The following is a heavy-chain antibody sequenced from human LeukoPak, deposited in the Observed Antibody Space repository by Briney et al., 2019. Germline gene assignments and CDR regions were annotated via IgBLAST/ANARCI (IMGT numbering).Heavy chain of an antibody. CDR3: ARDLGSTFEY. CDR1: GFTFSSYA. D-gene: IGHD1-26*01. Sequence: GGSLRLSCAASGFTFSSYAMHWVRQAPGKGLEWVAVISYDGSNKYYADSVKGRFTISRDNSKNTLYLQMNSLRAEDTAVYYCARDLGSTFEYWGQGTLVTVSS. CDR2: ISYDGSNK. J-gene: IGHJ4*02. V-gene: IGHV3-30*04.